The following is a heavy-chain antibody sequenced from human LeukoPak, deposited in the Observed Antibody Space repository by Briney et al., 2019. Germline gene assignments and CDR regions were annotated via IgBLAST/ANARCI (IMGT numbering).Heavy chain of an antibody. D-gene: IGHD2-2*01. J-gene: IGHJ6*02. V-gene: IGHV4-34*01. CDR2: INHSGST. CDR1: GVSFSGYY. Sequence: SETLSLTCAVYGVSFSGYYWSWIRQPPGKGLEWIGEINHSGSTNYNPSLKSRVTISVDISKNQFSLKLSPVTAADTAVYYCARGPPAKPGTGYYYGMDVWGQGTTVTVSS. CDR3: ARGPPAKPGTGYYYGMDV.